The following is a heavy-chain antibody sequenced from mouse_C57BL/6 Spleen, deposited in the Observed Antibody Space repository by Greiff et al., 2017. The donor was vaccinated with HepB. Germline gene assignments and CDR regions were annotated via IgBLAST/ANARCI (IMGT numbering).Heavy chain of an antibody. CDR3: ARSRSSYWYFDV. Sequence: DVHLVESGGGLVKPGGSLKLSCAASGFTFSDYGMHWVRQAPEKGLEWVAYISSGSSTIYYADTVKGRFTISRDNAKNTLFLQMTSLRSEDTAMYYCARSRSSYWYFDVWGTGTTVTVSS. CDR2: ISSGSSTI. D-gene: IGHD1-1*01. V-gene: IGHV5-17*01. J-gene: IGHJ1*03. CDR1: GFTFSDYG.